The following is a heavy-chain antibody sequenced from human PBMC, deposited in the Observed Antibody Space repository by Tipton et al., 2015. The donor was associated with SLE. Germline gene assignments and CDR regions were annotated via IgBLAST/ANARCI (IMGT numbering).Heavy chain of an antibody. Sequence: SLRLSCAASGFTFSSYAMHWVRQAPGKGLEWVAVISYDGSDKYYADSVKGRFTISRDNSKNTLYLQMNSLRAEDTAVYYCARDRDTAGWGDYYGMDVWGQGTTVTVSS. J-gene: IGHJ6*02. V-gene: IGHV3-30-3*01. CDR1: GFTFSSYA. CDR3: ARDRDTAGWGDYYGMDV. D-gene: IGHD5-18*01. CDR2: ISYDGSDK.